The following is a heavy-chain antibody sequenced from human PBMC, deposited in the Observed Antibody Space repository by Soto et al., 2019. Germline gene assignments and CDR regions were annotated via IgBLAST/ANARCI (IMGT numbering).Heavy chain of an antibody. D-gene: IGHD3-3*01. CDR2: IYPGDSDT. V-gene: IGHV5-51*01. CDR3: ARTYYDFWSGYPISYYYYGMDV. J-gene: IGHJ6*02. CDR1: GYSFTSYW. Sequence: PGESLKISCKGSGYSFTSYWIGWVRQMPGKGLEWMGIIYPGDSDTRYSPSFQGQVTISADKSISTAYLQWSSLKASDTAMYYCARTYYDFWSGYPISYYYYGMDVWGQGTTVTVSS.